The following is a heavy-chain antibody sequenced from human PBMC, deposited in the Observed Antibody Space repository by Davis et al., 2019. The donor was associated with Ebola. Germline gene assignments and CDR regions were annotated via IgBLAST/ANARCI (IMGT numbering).Heavy chain of an antibody. V-gene: IGHV3-30*03. D-gene: IGHD4-23*01. J-gene: IGHJ4*02. Sequence: GESLKISCAASRFTFSTSGMPWVRQAPGKGLEWVAVISYDGSNKYYADSVKGRFTISRDNAKNSLYLQMNSLRAEDTAVYYCARPRPPDYDGNLGGFDYWGQGTLVTVSS. CDR1: RFTFSTSG. CDR3: ARPRPPDYDGNLGGFDY. CDR2: ISYDGSNK.